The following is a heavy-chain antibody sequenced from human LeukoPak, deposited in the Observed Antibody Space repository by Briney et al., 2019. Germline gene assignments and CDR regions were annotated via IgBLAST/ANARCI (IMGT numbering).Heavy chain of an antibody. V-gene: IGHV1-69*01. Sequence: SVKVSCKASGGTFSSYAISWVRQAPGQGLEWMGGIIPIFGTANYAQKFQGRVTITADESTSTAYMELSSLRSEDTAVYYCARDGGGRFLEWFPDYWGQGTLVTVSS. D-gene: IGHD3-3*01. CDR3: ARDGGGRFLEWFPDY. CDR1: GGTFSSYA. CDR2: IIPIFGTA. J-gene: IGHJ4*02.